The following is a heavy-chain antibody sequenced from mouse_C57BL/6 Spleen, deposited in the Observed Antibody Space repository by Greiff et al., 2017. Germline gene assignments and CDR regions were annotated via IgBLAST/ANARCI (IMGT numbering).Heavy chain of an antibody. CDR3: ARDQSAMDY. CDR2: ISDGGSYT. Sequence: EVHLVESGGGLVKPGGSLKLSCAASGFTFSSYAMSWVRQTPEKRLEWVATISDGGSYTYYPDNVKGRFTISRDNAKNNLYLQMSHLKSEDTAMYYCARDQSAMDYWGQETSVTVS. CDR1: GFTFSSYA. J-gene: IGHJ4*01. V-gene: IGHV5-4*01.